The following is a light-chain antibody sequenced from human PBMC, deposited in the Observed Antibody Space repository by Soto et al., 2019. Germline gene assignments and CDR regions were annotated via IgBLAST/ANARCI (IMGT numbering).Light chain of an antibody. CDR2: DAS. Sequence: DIQMTQSPSTLSASVGDRVTITCRASQSISSWLAWYQQKPGKAPKLLIYDASSLESGVPSRFSGSVSGTEFTLTISSLQPDDFATYYCQQYNSYSYPFGQGTKLEIK. J-gene: IGKJ2*01. CDR1: QSISSW. V-gene: IGKV1-5*01. CDR3: QQYNSYSYP.